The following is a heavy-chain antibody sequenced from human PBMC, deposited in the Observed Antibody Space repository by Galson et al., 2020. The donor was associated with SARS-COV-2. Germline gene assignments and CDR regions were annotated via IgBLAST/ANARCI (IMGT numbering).Heavy chain of an antibody. CDR2: ISAYNGNP. Sequence: ASVKVSCKASGYTFTSYGISCVRQAPGQGLEWMGWISAYNGNPNYAPNLQGRVTMTTDTSTSTAYMELRSLRSDDTAVYYCARVLCGWFCGMDVWGQGTTVTVSS. V-gene: IGHV1-18*04. CDR1: GYTFTSYG. CDR3: ARVLCGWFCGMDV. J-gene: IGHJ6*02. D-gene: IGHD6-19*01.